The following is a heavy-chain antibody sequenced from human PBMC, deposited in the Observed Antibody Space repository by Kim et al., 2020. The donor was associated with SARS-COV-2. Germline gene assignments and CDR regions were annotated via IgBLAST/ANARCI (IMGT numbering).Heavy chain of an antibody. J-gene: IGHJ5*02. CDR3: SKKGHGGKPDP. CDR2: ISYDGSNK. V-gene: IGHV3-30*18. Sequence: GGSLRLSCAASGFTFSSYGMHWVRQAPGKGLEWVAVISYDGSNKYYADSVKGRFTISRDNSKNTLYLQMNSLRAEDTAVYYCSKKGHGGKPDPWGQGTLV. D-gene: IGHD2-15*01. CDR1: GFTFSSYG.